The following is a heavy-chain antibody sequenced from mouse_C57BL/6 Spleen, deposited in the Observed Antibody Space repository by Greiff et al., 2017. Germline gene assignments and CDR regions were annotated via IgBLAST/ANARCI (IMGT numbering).Heavy chain of an antibody. Sequence: EVHLVESGPGLVKPSQSLSLTCSVTGYSITSGYYWNWIRQFPGNKLEWMGYISYDGSNNYNPSLKNRISITRDTSKNQFFLKLNSVTTEDTATYYCARESYDSLHYFDYWGQGTTLTVSS. J-gene: IGHJ2*01. D-gene: IGHD2-12*01. CDR3: ARESYDSLHYFDY. V-gene: IGHV3-6*01. CDR1: GYSITSGYY. CDR2: ISYDGSN.